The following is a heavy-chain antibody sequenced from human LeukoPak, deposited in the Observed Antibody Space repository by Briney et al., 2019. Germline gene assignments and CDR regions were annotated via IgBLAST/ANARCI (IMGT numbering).Heavy chain of an antibody. CDR1: GYTFTSYG. J-gene: IGHJ5*02. Sequence: ASVKVSCKASGYTFTSYGISWVRQAPGQGLAWLGWISAYNGNTNYAQKLQGRLTMTTDTSTSTASVELRSLRSDDTAVYYCARVGILSHDFWSGYPRGIYWFDHWGQGTLVTVSS. CDR3: ARVGILSHDFWSGYPRGIYWFDH. CDR2: ISAYNGNT. V-gene: IGHV1-18*01. D-gene: IGHD3-3*01.